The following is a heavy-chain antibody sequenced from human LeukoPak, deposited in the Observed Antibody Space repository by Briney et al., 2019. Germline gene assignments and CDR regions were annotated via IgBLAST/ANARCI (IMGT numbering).Heavy chain of an antibody. D-gene: IGHD5-24*01. J-gene: IGHJ4*02. CDR3: EPEGDGYILFDY. CDR2: ISYDGSNK. CDR1: GFTFSSYG. Sequence: GGSLRLSCAAPGFTFSSYGMHWVRPAPGKGLEWVAVISYDGSNKYYADSVKGRFTISRDNSKNTLYLQMNSLRVEDTAVYYCEPEGDGYILFDYWGQGTLVTVSS. V-gene: IGHV3-30*03.